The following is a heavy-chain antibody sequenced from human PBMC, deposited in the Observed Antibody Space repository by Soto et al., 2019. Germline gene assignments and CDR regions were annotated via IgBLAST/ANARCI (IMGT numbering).Heavy chain of an antibody. CDR2: ISYDGGNK. Sequence: GGSLRLSCAASGFTFSSYGMHWVRQAPGKGLEWVAVISYDGGNKYYADSVKGRFTISRDNSKNTLYLQMNSLRAEDTAVYYCAKSALEKRGYSYLFDYWGQGTLVTVSS. V-gene: IGHV3-30*18. D-gene: IGHD5-18*01. CDR1: GFTFSSYG. J-gene: IGHJ4*02. CDR3: AKSALEKRGYSYLFDY.